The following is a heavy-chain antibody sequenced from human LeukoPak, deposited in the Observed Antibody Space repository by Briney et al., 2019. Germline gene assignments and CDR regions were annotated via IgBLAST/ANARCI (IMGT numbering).Heavy chain of an antibody. CDR3: ARGGVNLYGAVPAAYFDY. D-gene: IGHD2-2*01. CDR1: GGSISSGDYY. V-gene: IGHV4-30-4*01. Sequence: SETLSLTCTVSGGSISSGDYYWSWIRQPPGKGLEWIGYIYYSGSTYYNPSLKSRVTISVDTSKNQFSLKLSSVTAADTAVYYCARGGVNLYGAVPAAYFDYWGQGTLVTVSS. CDR2: IYYSGST. J-gene: IGHJ4*02.